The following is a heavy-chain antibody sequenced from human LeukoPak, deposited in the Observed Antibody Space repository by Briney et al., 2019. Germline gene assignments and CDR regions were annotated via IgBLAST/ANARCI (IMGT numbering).Heavy chain of an antibody. CDR1: GGSISSYY. V-gene: IGHV4-59*01. Sequence: SETLSLTCTVSGGSISSYYWSWIRQPPGKGLEWIGYIYYSGSTNYNTSLKSRVTISVNTSKNQFSLKLSSVTAADTAVYYCAREGFRRLVPRAYYYYMDVWGKGTTVTVSS. CDR2: IYYSGST. J-gene: IGHJ6*03. D-gene: IGHD4-23*01. CDR3: AREGFRRLVPRAYYYYMDV.